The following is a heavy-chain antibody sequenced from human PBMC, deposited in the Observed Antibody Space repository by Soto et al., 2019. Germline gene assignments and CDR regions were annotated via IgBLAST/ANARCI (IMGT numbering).Heavy chain of an antibody. J-gene: IGHJ6*02. CDR3: ARVDTAMVTGYYGMDV. V-gene: IGHV1-69*01. D-gene: IGHD5-18*01. CDR2: IIPIFGTA. CDR1: GGTFSSYA. Sequence: QVQLVQSGAEVKKPGSSVKVSCKASGGTFSSYAISWVRQAPGQGLEWMGGIIPIFGTANYAQKFQGRVTINADESTSTAYMELSSLRSEDTAVYYCARVDTAMVTGYYGMDVWGQGTTVTVSS.